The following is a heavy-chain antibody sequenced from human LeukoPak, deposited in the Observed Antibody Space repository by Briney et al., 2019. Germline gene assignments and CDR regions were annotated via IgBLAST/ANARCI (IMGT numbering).Heavy chain of an antibody. CDR3: ARGQGTVTTH. CDR1: GGSFSGYY. D-gene: IGHD4-17*01. Sequence: PPETLSLTCAVSGGSFSGYYWTWIRQPPGKGLEWIGEINHSGSANYNPSLKSRVTISLDTSKNQFSLKLSSVTAADTAVYYCARGQGTVTTHWGQGTLVTVSS. CDR2: INHSGSA. V-gene: IGHV4-34*01. J-gene: IGHJ4*02.